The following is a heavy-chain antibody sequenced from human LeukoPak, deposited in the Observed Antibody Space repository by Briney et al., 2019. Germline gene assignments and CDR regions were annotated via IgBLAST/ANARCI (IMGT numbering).Heavy chain of an antibody. D-gene: IGHD2-21*02. CDR2: IYYSGST. CDR3: ARSVVTAIPNWFDP. J-gene: IGHJ5*02. CDR1: GGSISSGGYY. Sequence: SETLSLTCTVSGGSISSGGYYWSWIRQHPGKGLEWIGYIYYSGSTYYNPSLKSRVTISVDTSKNQFSLKLSSVTAADTAVYYRARSVVTAIPNWFDPWGQGTLVTVSS. V-gene: IGHV4-31*03.